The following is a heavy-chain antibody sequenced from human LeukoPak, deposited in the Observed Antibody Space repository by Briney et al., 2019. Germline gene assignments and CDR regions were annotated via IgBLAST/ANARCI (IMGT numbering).Heavy chain of an antibody. V-gene: IGHV4-34*01. CDR2: INHSATT. CDR3: ARGITFGGVIVWNWFDP. CDR1: GFTFSDYY. D-gene: IGHD3-16*02. J-gene: IGHJ5*02. Sequence: PGGSLRLSCAASGFTFSDYYMSWIRQAPGKGLEWIGEINHSATTNYNPSLKSRVTISVDTSKNQFSLKLNSVTAADTAVYYCARGITFGGVIVWNWFDPWGQGTLVTVSS.